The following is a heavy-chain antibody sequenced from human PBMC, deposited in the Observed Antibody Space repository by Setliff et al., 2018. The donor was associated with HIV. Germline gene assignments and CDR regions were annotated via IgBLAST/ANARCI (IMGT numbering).Heavy chain of an antibody. CDR2: VYTTGGT. V-gene: IGHV4-61*09. Sequence: SETLSLTCTVSGDSISSGIYYWIWIRQPAGKGLEWIGHVYTTGGTNYNPSLESRLTISVDTSRNQFSLRLSSVTAADTAVYYCARAPTGVTNAFDIWGQGTIVTVSS. D-gene: IGHD2-8*02. CDR1: GDSISSGIYY. CDR3: ARAPTGVTNAFDI. J-gene: IGHJ3*02.